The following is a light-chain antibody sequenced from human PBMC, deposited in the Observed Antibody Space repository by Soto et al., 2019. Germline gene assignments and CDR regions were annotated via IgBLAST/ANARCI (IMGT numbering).Light chain of an antibody. J-gene: IGLJ1*01. CDR2: EVS. V-gene: IGLV2-14*01. CDR1: SSDVGGYNY. Sequence: QSVLAQPASVSGSPGQSIAISCTGTSSDVGGYNYVSWYQQHPGKAPKLLISEVSIRPSGVSDRFSGSKSGNTASLTISGLQTEDEADYYCSSFTNAYTFVFGSGTKVTV. CDR3: SSFTNAYTFV.